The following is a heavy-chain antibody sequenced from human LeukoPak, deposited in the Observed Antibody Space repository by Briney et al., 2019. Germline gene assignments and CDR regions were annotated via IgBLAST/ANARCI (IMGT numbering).Heavy chain of an antibody. Sequence: PSETLSLTCTVSGGSISSGSYCWSWIRQPAGKGLEWIGRIYTSGSTNYNPSLKSRITISVDTSKNQFSLKLSSVTAADTAVYYCARDGLTSSYYYGSGSYLLGWFDPWGQGTLVTVSS. J-gene: IGHJ5*02. V-gene: IGHV4-61*02. D-gene: IGHD3-10*01. CDR2: IYTSGST. CDR3: ARDGLTSSYYYGSGSYLLGWFDP. CDR1: GGSISSGSYC.